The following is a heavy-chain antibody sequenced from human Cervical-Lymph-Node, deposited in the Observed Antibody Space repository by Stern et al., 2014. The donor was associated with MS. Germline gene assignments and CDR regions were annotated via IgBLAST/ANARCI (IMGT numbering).Heavy chain of an antibody. CDR2: IYYSGST. J-gene: IGHJ6*02. CDR1: GGSISSYY. Sequence: QLQLQESCPGLVKPSETLSLTCTVSGGSISSYYWSWIRQPPGKGLEWIGYIYYSGSTNYNPSLKSRVTISVDTSKNQFSLKLSSVTAADTAVYYCARVFGSGWDRYYYYYGMDVWGQGTTVTVSS. V-gene: IGHV4-59*01. CDR3: ARVFGSGWDRYYYYYGMDV. D-gene: IGHD6-19*01.